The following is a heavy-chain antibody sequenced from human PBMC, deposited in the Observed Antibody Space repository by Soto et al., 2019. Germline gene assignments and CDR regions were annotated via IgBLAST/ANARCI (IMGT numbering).Heavy chain of an antibody. J-gene: IGHJ4*02. CDR2: IKQDGSEK. CDR3: ARGSMITFGGVIVRSPFDY. D-gene: IGHD3-16*02. V-gene: IGHV3-7*01. CDR1: GFTFSDYW. Sequence: EVQLVESGGGLVQPGESLRLSCAASGFTFSDYWMSWVRQAPGKGLEWVANIKQDGSEKYYVDSVKGRFTISRDKAKNSLYLQMNSLRAEDTAVYYCARGSMITFGGVIVRSPFDYWGQGTLVTVSS.